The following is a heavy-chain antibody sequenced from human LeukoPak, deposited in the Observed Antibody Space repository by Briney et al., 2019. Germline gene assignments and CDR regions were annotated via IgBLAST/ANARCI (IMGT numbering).Heavy chain of an antibody. V-gene: IGHV1-2*02. CDR1: GHTFNAYY. CDR2: INPDSGDA. Sequence: ASVKVSCKASGHTFNAYYLHWVRQAPGQGLEWMGWINPDSGDANYPQKFQGRVTMTRDTSISTAYMELSRLRSDDTAVYYCARHLGRISSSSPFGSWGQGTLVTVSS. CDR3: ARHLGRISSSSPFGS. D-gene: IGHD6-6*01. J-gene: IGHJ5*02.